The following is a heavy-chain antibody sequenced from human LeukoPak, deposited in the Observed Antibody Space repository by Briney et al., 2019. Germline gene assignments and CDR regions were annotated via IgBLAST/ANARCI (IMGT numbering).Heavy chain of an antibody. CDR1: GFTFSSSA. J-gene: IGHJ4*02. CDR2: IYSGGST. Sequence: PGGSLRLSCAASGFTFSSSAMSWVRQVPGKGLEWVSVIYSGGSTYYADSVKGRFTFSRDISKNTLYLQMNSLRAEDTAVYYCARAVSPQDYFDSWGQGTLVTVSS. V-gene: IGHV3-53*01. CDR3: ARAVSPQDYFDS.